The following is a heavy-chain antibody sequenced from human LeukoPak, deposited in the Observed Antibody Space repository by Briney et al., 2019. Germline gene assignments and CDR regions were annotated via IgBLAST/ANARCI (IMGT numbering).Heavy chain of an antibody. CDR2: ISSSSSTI. Sequence: GGSLRLSCAASGFTFSSYSMNWVRQAPGKGLEWVSYISSSSSTIYYADSVKGRFTISRDNAKNSLYLQMNSLRAEDTAVYYCARRAGGYSHPYDYWGQGILVTVSS. V-gene: IGHV3-48*01. CDR3: ARRAGGYSHPYDY. D-gene: IGHD4-23*01. J-gene: IGHJ4*02. CDR1: GFTFSSYS.